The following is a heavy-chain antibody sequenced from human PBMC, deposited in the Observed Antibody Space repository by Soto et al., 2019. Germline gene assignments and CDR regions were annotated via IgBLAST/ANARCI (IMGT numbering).Heavy chain of an antibody. V-gene: IGHV3-15*01. Sequence: GGSLRLSCAASGFTFSNAWMSWVRQAPGKGLEWVGRIKSKTDGGTTDYAAPVKGRFTISRDDSKNTLYLQMNSLKTEDTAVYYCLWTMYYDILTGYYPTDYWGQGTLVTVSS. CDR2: IKSKTDGGTT. CDR1: GFTFSNAW. D-gene: IGHD3-9*01. CDR3: LWTMYYDILTGYYPTDY. J-gene: IGHJ4*02.